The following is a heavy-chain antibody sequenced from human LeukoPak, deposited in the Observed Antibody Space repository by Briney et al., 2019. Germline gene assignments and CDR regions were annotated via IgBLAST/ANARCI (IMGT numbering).Heavy chain of an antibody. CDR1: GGSISSGGYY. CDR2: IYYSGST. J-gene: IGHJ4*02. D-gene: IGHD3-22*01. V-gene: IGHV4-31*03. CDR3: ASSPEYYYDSSGYYLPRPLHFDY. Sequence: SETLSLTCTVSGGSISSGGYYWSWIRQHPGKGLEWIGYIYYSGSTYYNPSLKSRVTISVDTSKNQFSLKLSSVTAADTAVYYCASSPEYYYDSSGYYLPRPLHFDYWGQGTLVTVFS.